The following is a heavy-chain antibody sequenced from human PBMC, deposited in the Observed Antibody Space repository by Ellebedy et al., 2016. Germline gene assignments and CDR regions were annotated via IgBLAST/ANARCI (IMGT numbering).Heavy chain of an antibody. D-gene: IGHD1-1*01. CDR1: GFTFSTYW. V-gene: IGHV3-33*08. CDR2: IWYDGSNQ. Sequence: GGSLRLSCAASGFTFSTYWMTWVRQAPGKGLEWVAVIWYDGSNQYYGDSVKGRFTISRDNSKNTVYLQMNSLRDEDTAVYYCARELLDSAGAFDIWGQGTMVTVSS. J-gene: IGHJ3*02. CDR3: ARELLDSAGAFDI.